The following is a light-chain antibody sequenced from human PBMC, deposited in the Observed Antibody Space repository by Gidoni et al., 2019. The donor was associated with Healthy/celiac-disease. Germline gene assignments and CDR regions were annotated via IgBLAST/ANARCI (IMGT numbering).Light chain of an antibody. Sequence: DIQMTQSPSYLSASVGDRVTITCRASQSISSYLNWYQQKPGKAPKLLIYAASSLQSGVPSRFSGSGSGTDFTLTISSLQPEDFATYYCQQSYSTLSITFXXXTRLEIK. J-gene: IGKJ5*01. CDR3: QQSYSTLSIT. V-gene: IGKV1-39*01. CDR1: QSISSY. CDR2: AAS.